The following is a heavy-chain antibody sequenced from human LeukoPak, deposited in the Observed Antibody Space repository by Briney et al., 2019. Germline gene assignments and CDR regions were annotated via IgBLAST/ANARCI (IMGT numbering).Heavy chain of an antibody. CDR2: IWYDGSNK. CDR1: GFTFSSYG. CDR3: ARERLAGRYFDY. V-gene: IGHV3-33*01. J-gene: IGHJ4*02. Sequence: GRSLRLSCAASGFTFSSYGIHWVRQAPGKGLEWVAVIWYDGSNKYYADSVKGRFTISRDNSKNTLYLQMNSLRAEDTAVYYCARERLAGRYFDYWGQGTLVTVSS. D-gene: IGHD4-17*01.